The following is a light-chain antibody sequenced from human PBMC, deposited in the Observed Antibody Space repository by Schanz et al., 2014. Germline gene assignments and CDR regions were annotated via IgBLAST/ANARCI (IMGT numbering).Light chain of an antibody. CDR1: SSDVGGYNF. CDR3: AAWDDSLNGWV. CDR2: EVT. Sequence: QSALTQPPSASGSPGQSVTISCTGTSSDVGGYNFVSWYQQHPGKAPKLMIYEVTKRPSGVPDRFSASKSGNTASLAISGLQSEDEADYYCAAWDDSLNGWVFGGGTKLTVL. V-gene: IGLV2-8*01. J-gene: IGLJ3*02.